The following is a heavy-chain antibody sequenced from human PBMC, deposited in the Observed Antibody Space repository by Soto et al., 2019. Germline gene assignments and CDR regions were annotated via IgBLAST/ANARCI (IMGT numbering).Heavy chain of an antibody. D-gene: IGHD1-7*01. CDR2: IYYSGST. J-gene: IGHJ4*02. Sequence: SETLSLTCPVSGGSISSGGYYWSWIRKLPGKGLEWIGFIYYSGSTYYNLSLKSRLTISVDTSKNQFSLNLSFVTAADTAVYYCATMGTPATGLYYFDYWGQGTLVTVSS. CDR3: ATMGTPATGLYYFDY. CDR1: GGSISSGGYY. V-gene: IGHV4-30-4*08.